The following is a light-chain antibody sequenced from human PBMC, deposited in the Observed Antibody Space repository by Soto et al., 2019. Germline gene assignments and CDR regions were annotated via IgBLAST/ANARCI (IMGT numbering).Light chain of an antibody. J-gene: IGKJ1*01. CDR3: QQYGSSPRT. CDR2: GAS. Sequence: EMVLTQSPATLSLSPGERATLSCRASQSVSSYLAWYQQKPGQAPRLLIYGASSRATGIPDRFSGSGSGTDFTLTISRLEPEDFAVYYCQQYGSSPRTFGQGTKVDIK. CDR1: QSVSSY. V-gene: IGKV3-20*01.